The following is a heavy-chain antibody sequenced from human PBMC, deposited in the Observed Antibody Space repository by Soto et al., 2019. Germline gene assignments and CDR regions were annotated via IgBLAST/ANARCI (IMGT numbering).Heavy chain of an antibody. D-gene: IGHD5-12*01. CDR2: ITGSGDRT. Sequence: EVQLLESGGGLVQPGGSLRLSCTASGFTFSYCAMTWVRQTPGKGLEWVASITGSGDRTSYSDSVGGRFTISRDNSNNCLYLQMNSLRADVAALYDCANTPHWWRLRRPYFGLGTLVTVPS. CDR1: GFTFSYCA. V-gene: IGHV3-23*01. J-gene: IGHJ4*02. CDR3: ANTPHWWRLRRPY.